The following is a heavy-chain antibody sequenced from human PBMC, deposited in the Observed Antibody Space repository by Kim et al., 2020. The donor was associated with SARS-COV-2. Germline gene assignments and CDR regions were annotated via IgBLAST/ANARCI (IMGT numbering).Heavy chain of an antibody. D-gene: IGHD3-9*01. CDR3: ARVNVLRYFDWLLYEGANWFDP. J-gene: IGHJ5*02. CDR2: IKQDGSEK. CDR1: GFTFSSYW. Sequence: GGSLRLSCAASGFTFSSYWMSWVRQAPGKGLEWVANIKQDGSEKYYVDSVKGRFTISRDNAKNSLYLQMNSLRAEDTAVYYCARVNVLRYFDWLLYEGANWFDPWGQGTLVTVSS. V-gene: IGHV3-7*03.